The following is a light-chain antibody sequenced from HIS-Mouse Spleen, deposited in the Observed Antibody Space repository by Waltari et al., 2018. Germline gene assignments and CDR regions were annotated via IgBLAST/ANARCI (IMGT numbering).Light chain of an antibody. CDR1: KLGDES. CDR2: QDI. Sequence: SYGLTQPPSVSVSPGQTASITFSGQKLGDESACLYQQKPGQSPVLVIYQDIKRPSGIPERFSGSNSGNTATLTISGTQAMDEADYYCQAWDSSYSVFGGGTKLTVL. V-gene: IGLV3-1*01. CDR3: QAWDSSYSV. J-gene: IGLJ2*01.